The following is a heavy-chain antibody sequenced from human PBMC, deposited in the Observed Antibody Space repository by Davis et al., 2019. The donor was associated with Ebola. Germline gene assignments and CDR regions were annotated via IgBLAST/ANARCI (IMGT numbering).Heavy chain of an antibody. CDR1: GFSFSSHW. J-gene: IGHJ5*01. CDR2: IRQDGSEK. D-gene: IGHD3-16*01. CDR3: AREAVWRFDP. V-gene: IGHV3-7*03. Sequence: PGGSLRLSCAASGFSFSSHWMSWVRQAPGKGLEWVANIRQDGSEKHYVDSVKGRFTISRDNAKNSLYLQMNSLRAEDTAGYYCAREAVWRFDPWGQGTLVTVSS.